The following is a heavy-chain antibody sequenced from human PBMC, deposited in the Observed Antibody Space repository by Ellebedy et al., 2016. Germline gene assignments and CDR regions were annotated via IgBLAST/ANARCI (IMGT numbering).Heavy chain of an antibody. D-gene: IGHD4-23*01. CDR3: AKDRDRWSTFDY. CDR2: INWNSGNT. V-gene: IGHV3-9*01. Sequence: SLKISCAASGFTFDDYGMHWVRQAPGKGLEWVSSINWNSGNTGYGDSVKGRFTISRDNAKNSLYLQMNSLRAEDTAFYYCAKDRDRWSTFDYWGQGILVTVPS. CDR1: GFTFDDYG. J-gene: IGHJ4*02.